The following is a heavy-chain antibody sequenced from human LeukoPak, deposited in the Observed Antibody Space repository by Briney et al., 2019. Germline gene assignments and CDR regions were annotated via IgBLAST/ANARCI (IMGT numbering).Heavy chain of an antibody. CDR1: GFTVSSNY. CDR2: IYAGGST. Sequence: GGSLRLSCAASGFTVSSNYMRWVRQAPGKWLEWVSMIYAGGSTYYANSVKGRLTISRDNSKNTLYLQMSSLRAEDTAVYYCASGLYGMDVWGQGTTVTVSS. J-gene: IGHJ6*02. CDR3: ASGLYGMDV. D-gene: IGHD2-21*01. V-gene: IGHV3-66*01.